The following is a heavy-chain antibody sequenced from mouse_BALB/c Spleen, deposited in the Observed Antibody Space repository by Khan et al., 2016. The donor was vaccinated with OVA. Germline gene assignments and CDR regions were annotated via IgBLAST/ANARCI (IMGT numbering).Heavy chain of an antibody. CDR2: INSAGDYN. CDR3: ARHSYGPFAY. CDR1: GFTFSTFA. Sequence: EVELVESGGELVKPGGSLKLSCSASGFTFSTFAMSWVRQTPEKRLEWVATINSAGDYNFYPDSVKGRFTISRDKAKNTLYRQMSSLRSEDTAMYYCARHSYGPFAYWGQGTLVTVSA. J-gene: IGHJ3*01. D-gene: IGHD1-1*01. V-gene: IGHV5-9-3*01.